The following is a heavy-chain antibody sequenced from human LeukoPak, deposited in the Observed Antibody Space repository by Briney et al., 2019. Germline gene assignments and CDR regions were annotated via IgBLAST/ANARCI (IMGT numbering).Heavy chain of an antibody. CDR2: INHSGST. V-gene: IGHV4-34*01. CDR3: ARGGPRYCSGGSCYFGY. CDR1: GGSFSGYY. D-gene: IGHD2-15*01. J-gene: IGHJ4*02. Sequence: PSETLSLTCAVYGGSFSGYYWSWIRQPPGKGLEWMGEINHSGSTNYNPSLKSRVTISVDTSKNQFSLKLSSVTAADTAVYYCARGGPRYCSGGSCYFGYWGQGTLVTVSS.